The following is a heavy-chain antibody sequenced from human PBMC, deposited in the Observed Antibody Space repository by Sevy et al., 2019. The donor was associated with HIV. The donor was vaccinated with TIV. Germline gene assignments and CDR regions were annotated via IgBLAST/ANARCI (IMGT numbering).Heavy chain of an antibody. Sequence: ASVKVSCKASGGTFSSYAISWVRQAPGQGLEWMGGIIPIFGTANYAQKFQGRVTITADESTSTAYMELSSLRSEDTAMYYCARGYCGGDCYLAEYFQHWGQGTLVTVSS. J-gene: IGHJ1*01. V-gene: IGHV1-69*13. D-gene: IGHD2-21*02. CDR2: IIPIFGTA. CDR3: ARGYCGGDCYLAEYFQH. CDR1: GGTFSSYA.